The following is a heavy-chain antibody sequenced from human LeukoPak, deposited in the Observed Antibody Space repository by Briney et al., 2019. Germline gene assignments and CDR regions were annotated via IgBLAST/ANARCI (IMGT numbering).Heavy chain of an antibody. D-gene: IGHD2-2*01. J-gene: IGHJ6*02. Sequence: ASVKVSCKASGYTFTSYGISWVRQAPGQGLEWIGWISAYNGNTNYAQKLQGRVTMTTDTSTSTAYMELRSLRSDDTAVYYCAKHGRIVVVPAAISYYYYGMDVWGQGTTVTVSS. CDR2: ISAYNGNT. CDR3: AKHGRIVVVPAAISYYYYGMDV. CDR1: GYTFTSYG. V-gene: IGHV1-18*01.